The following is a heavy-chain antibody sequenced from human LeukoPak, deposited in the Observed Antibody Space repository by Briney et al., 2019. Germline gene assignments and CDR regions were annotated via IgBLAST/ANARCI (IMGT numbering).Heavy chain of an antibody. D-gene: IGHD4-17*01. CDR3: AREWGPGYGDYRFSYYYYMDV. J-gene: IGHJ6*03. Sequence: PSETLSLTCAVYGGSFSGYYWSWIRQPPGKGLEWIGEINHSGSTNYSPSLKSRVTISVDTSKNQFSLNLSSVTAADTAVYYCAREWGPGYGDYRFSYYYYMDVWGKGTTVTVSS. V-gene: IGHV4-34*01. CDR1: GGSFSGYY. CDR2: INHSGST.